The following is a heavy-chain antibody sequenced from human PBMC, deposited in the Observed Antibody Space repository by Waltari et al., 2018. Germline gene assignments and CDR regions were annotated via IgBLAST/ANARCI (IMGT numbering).Heavy chain of an antibody. CDR2: IIPIVGTA. D-gene: IGHD5-12*01. V-gene: IGHV1-69*08. CDR1: GGTFSSYA. J-gene: IGHJ4*02. Sequence: QVQLVQSGAEVKKPGSSVKVSCKASGGTFSSYAISWVRQAPGKGLEWMGRIIPIVGTANYAQKFQSRVTITADKSTSTAYMELIILISEDTAVYYCARDARPYDGGPYWGQGTLVTVSS. CDR3: ARDARPYDGGPY.